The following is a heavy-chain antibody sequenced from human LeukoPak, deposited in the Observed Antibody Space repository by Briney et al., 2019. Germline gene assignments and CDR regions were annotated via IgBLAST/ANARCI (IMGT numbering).Heavy chain of an antibody. CDR2: ISAGGNNT. V-gene: IGHV3-23*01. D-gene: IGHD2-2*01. CDR1: GFTFSNYD. J-gene: IGHJ4*02. Sequence: GSLRLSCAASGFTFSNYDMGWVRQAPGKGLEWVSVISAGGNNTLYADSVRGRFTISRDNSRNAVDLQMNSLRAEDTAVYYCGKRSTSLRGRGNYWGQGALVTVSS. CDR3: GKRSTSLRGRGNY.